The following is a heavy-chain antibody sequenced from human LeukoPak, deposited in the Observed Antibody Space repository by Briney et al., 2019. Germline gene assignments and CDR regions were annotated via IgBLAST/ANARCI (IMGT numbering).Heavy chain of an antibody. CDR2: IKQDGSEK. Sequence: GGTLRLSCAASGFTFSSYGMSWVRQAPGKGLEWVANIKQDGSEKYYVDSVKGRFTISRDNAKNSLYLQMSSPRVEDTAVYYCARDPDYYGSGNYHNRYFDYWGQGALVTVSS. V-gene: IGHV3-7*01. D-gene: IGHD3-10*01. J-gene: IGHJ4*02. CDR3: ARDPDYYGSGNYHNRYFDY. CDR1: GFTFSSYG.